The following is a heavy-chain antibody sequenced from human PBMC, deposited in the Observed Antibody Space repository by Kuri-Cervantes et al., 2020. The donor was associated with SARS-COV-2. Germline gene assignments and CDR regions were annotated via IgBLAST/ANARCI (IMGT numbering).Heavy chain of an antibody. V-gene: IGHV4-30-2*01. CDR2: VYHSRNT. CDR1: GGPISGGGYS. Sequence: SETLSLTCTVSGGPISGGGYSWDWIRQPPGKGLEYIGYVYHSRNTYYNPSLKNRVTSSIDKSRNQFSLKMSSVTAADTAVYYCARGSSSLYSFFDYWGQGTLVTVSS. CDR3: ARGSSSLYSFFDY. D-gene: IGHD5-18*01. J-gene: IGHJ4*02.